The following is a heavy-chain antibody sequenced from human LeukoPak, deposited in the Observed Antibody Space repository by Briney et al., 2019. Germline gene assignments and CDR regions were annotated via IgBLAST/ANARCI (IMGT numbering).Heavy chain of an antibody. CDR3: ARWTTTYLDY. J-gene: IGHJ4*02. CDR2: INPSGGST. Sequence: ASVKVSCKASGYTFTKYYIHWVRQAPGQGLEWMGIINPSGGSTNFAQKFQGRVTMTTDTSTITVYMELSSLRSEDTAVYYCARWTTTYLDYWGQGTLVTVSS. D-gene: IGHD4-11*01. V-gene: IGHV1-46*01. CDR1: GYTFTKYY.